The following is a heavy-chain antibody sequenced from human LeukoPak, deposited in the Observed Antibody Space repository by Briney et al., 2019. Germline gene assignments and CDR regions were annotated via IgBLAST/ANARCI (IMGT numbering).Heavy chain of an antibody. V-gene: IGHV4-59*01. CDR1: GSSISSYY. D-gene: IGHD6-6*01. CDR2: IYYSGST. Sequence: SETLSLTCTVSGSSISSYYWSWIRQPPGKGLEWIGYIYYSGSTNYNPSLKSRVTISVDTSKNQFSLKLSSVTAADTAVYYCARDRFSEYSSSPSFWGMDVWGQGTTVTVSS. CDR3: ARDRFSEYSSSPSFWGMDV. J-gene: IGHJ6*02.